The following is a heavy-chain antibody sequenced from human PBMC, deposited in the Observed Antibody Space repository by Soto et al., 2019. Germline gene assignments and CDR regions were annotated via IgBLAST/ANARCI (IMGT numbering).Heavy chain of an antibody. CDR3: ARVLLHSSSYYYYGMDV. Sequence: ASVKVSCKASGYTFTSYDINWVRQATGQGLEWMGWMNPNSGNTGYAQKFQGRVTMTRNTSISTAYMELSSLRSEDTAVYYCARVLLHSSSYYYYGMDVWGQGTTVTVSS. V-gene: IGHV1-8*01. CDR1: GYTFTSYD. J-gene: IGHJ6*02. CDR2: MNPNSGNT. D-gene: IGHD6-6*01.